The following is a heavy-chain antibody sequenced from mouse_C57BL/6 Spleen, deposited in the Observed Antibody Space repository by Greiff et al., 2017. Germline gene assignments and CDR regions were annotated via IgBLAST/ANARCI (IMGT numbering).Heavy chain of an antibody. CDR2: IDPSDSYT. D-gene: IGHD1-1*02. V-gene: IGHV1-59*01. Sequence: QVQLQQPGAELVRPGTSVKLSCKASGYTFTSYWMHWVKQRPGQGLEWIGVIDPSDSYTNYNQKFKGKATLTVDTSSSTAYMQLSSLTSEDSAVYYCARGSPYYAMEYWGQGTSVTASS. CDR1: GYTFTSYW. CDR3: ARGSPYYAMEY. J-gene: IGHJ4*01.